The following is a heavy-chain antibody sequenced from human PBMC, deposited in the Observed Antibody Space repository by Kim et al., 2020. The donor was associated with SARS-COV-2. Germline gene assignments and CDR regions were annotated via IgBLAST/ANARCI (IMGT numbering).Heavy chain of an antibody. V-gene: IGHV4-61*02. J-gene: IGHJ4*02. CDR3: ARGGYVLDY. CDR1: GGSISSGSYY. D-gene: IGHD5-12*01. CDR2: IYTSGST. Sequence: SETLSLTCTVSGGSISSGSYYWSWIRQPTVKGLEWIGRIYTSGSTNYNPSLKSRVTISVDTSKNQFSLKLSSVTAADTAVYYCARGGYVLDYWGQGTLVTVSS.